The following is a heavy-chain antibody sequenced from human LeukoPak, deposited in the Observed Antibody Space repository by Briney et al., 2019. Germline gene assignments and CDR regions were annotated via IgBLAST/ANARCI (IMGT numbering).Heavy chain of an antibody. D-gene: IGHD3-10*01. V-gene: IGHV4-4*07. CDR3: ARDPQITMVRGVTTYYYYGMDV. Sequence: SETQSLTCTVSGGSISSYYWSWIRQPAGKGLEWIGRIYTSGSTNYNPSLKSRVTMSVDTSKNQFSLKLSSVTAADTAVYYCARDPQITMVRGVTTYYYYGMDVWGQGTTVTVSS. J-gene: IGHJ6*02. CDR2: IYTSGST. CDR1: GGSISSYY.